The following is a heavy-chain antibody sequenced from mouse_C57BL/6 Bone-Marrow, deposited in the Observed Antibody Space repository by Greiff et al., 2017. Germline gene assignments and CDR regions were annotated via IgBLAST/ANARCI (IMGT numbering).Heavy chain of an antibody. Sequence: QVQLQQPGAELVKPGASVKLSCKASGYTFTSYWMHWVKQRPGQGLEWIGMIHPNSGSTNYNEKFKSKATLTVDTSSSTAYMQLSSLTSEDSAVYYGARRGIRRYLDFEGWGTGPTVTVSS. J-gene: IGHJ1*03. CDR2: IHPNSGST. CDR3: ARRGIRRYLDFEG. V-gene: IGHV1-64*01. D-gene: IGHD2-12*01. CDR1: GYTFTSYW.